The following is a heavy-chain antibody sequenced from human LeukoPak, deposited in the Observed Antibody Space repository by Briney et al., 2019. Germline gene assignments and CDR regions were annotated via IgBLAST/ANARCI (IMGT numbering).Heavy chain of an antibody. J-gene: IGHJ6*03. Sequence: PSETLSLTCTVSGGSISGYYWSVILHPAGKGLEWVGRVYANGNTNYNPPLKSRVTMSVDTYKNQFSLKLSSVTAADTAVYYCARETYYYGSGSYSDYYYYYMDVWGKGTTVTVSS. CDR1: GGSISGYY. V-gene: IGHV4-4*07. D-gene: IGHD3-10*01. CDR3: ARETYYYGSGSYSDYYYYYMDV. CDR2: VYANGNT.